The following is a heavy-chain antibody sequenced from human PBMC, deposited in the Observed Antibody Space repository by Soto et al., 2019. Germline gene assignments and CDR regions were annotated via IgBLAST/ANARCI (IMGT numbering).Heavy chain of an antibody. CDR1: GFTFGDYA. J-gene: IGHJ1*01. Sequence: GGSLRLSCTASGFTFGDYAMSWFRQAPGKGLEWVGFIRSKAYGGTTEYAASVKGRFTISRDDSKSIAYLQMNSLKTEDTAVYYCTRDRSYSGSSSWYSEYFQHWGQGTLVTVSS. CDR2: IRSKAYGGTT. V-gene: IGHV3-49*03. D-gene: IGHD6-13*01. CDR3: TRDRSYSGSSSWYSEYFQH.